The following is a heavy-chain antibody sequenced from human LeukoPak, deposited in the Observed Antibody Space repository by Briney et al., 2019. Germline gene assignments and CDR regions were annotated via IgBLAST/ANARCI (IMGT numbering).Heavy chain of an antibody. CDR3: ARGIEMATTTGYYYYMDV. V-gene: IGHV1-69*13. CDR2: IMPIFGTA. J-gene: IGHJ6*03. CDR1: GGTFSSYA. D-gene: IGHD5-24*01. Sequence: GASVKVSCKASGGTFSSYAISGVRQAPGQGLKWLGGIMPIFGTANYAQKFQGRVTITADESTSTAYMELSSLRSEDTAVYYCARGIEMATTTGYYYYMDVWGKGTTVTVSS.